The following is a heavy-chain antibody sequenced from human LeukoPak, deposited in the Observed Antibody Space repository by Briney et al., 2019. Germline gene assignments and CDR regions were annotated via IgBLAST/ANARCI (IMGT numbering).Heavy chain of an antibody. CDR2: INPSGGST. Sequence: ASVKVSCKASGYTFTSYYMHWVRQAPGQGLEWMGIINPSGGSTSYAQKFQGRVTLTRDMSTSTVYMELSSLRSEDTAVYYCARDLAGVGYSYGSNFDYWGQGTLVTVSS. CDR1: GYTFTSYY. V-gene: IGHV1-46*01. D-gene: IGHD5-18*01. J-gene: IGHJ4*02. CDR3: ARDLAGVGYSYGSNFDY.